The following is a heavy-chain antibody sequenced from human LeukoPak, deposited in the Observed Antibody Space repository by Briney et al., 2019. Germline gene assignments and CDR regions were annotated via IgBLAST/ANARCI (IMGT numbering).Heavy chain of an antibody. D-gene: IGHD1-1*01. Sequence: GGSLRLSCAASGFTFSSYAMSWVRQAPGKGLEWVSGISGSGGSTYYADSVEGRFTISRDNSKNTLYLQMNSLRAEDTAVYYCAKPPRTGYYYYYYMDVWGKGTTVTVSS. CDR3: AKPPRTGYYYYYYMDV. J-gene: IGHJ6*03. V-gene: IGHV3-23*01. CDR2: ISGSGGST. CDR1: GFTFSSYA.